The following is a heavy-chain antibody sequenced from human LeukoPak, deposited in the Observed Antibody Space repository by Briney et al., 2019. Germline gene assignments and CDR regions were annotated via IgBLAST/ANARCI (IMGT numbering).Heavy chain of an antibody. CDR3: ARQTRDTMVRGVIILFDY. V-gene: IGHV4-39*01. CDR1: GGSISSSSYY. Sequence: PSETLSLTCTVSGGSISSSSYYWGWIRQPPGTGLEWIGSIYYSGSTYYNPSLKSRVTISVDTSKNQFSLKLSSVTAADTAVYYCARQTRDTMVRGVIILFDYWGQGTLVTVSS. CDR2: IYYSGST. J-gene: IGHJ4*02. D-gene: IGHD3-10*01.